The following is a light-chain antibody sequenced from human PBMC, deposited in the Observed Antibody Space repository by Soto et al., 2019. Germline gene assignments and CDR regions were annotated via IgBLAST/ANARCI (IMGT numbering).Light chain of an antibody. Sequence: DIQMTQSPSTLSASVGDRVTITCRASQSISSWLAWYQQKPGKAPKLLVYKASSLESGVPSRFSGSGSGTDFTLTISSLQPDDFATYYCQQYNGTFGQGTKVEIK. CDR3: QQYNGT. V-gene: IGKV1-5*03. J-gene: IGKJ1*01. CDR2: KAS. CDR1: QSISSW.